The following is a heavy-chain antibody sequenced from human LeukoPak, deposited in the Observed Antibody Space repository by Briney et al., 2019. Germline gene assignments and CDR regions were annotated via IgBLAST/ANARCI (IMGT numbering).Heavy chain of an antibody. D-gene: IGHD3-3*01. CDR2: IYYSGST. CDR1: GGSISSSSYY. CDR3: ARVETYYDFWSGYYRKRDAFDI. Sequence: SETLSLTCTVSGGSISSSSYYWGWIRQPPGKGLEWIGSIYYSGSTNYNPSLKSRVTISVDTSKNQFSLKLSSVTAADTAVYYCARVETYYDFWSGYYRKRDAFDIWGQGTMVTVSS. J-gene: IGHJ3*02. V-gene: IGHV4-39*07.